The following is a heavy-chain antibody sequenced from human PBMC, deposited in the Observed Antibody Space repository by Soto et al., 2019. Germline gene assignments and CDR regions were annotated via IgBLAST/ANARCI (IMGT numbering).Heavy chain of an antibody. CDR3: ASDPAGYCSSTSCYDPSYYYYGMDV. J-gene: IGHJ6*02. D-gene: IGHD2-2*01. Sequence: QVQLVESGGGVVQPGRSLRLSCAASGFTFSSYAMHWVRQAPGKGLEWVAVISYDGSNKYYADSVKGRFTISRDNSKNTLYLQMNSLRAEDTAVYYCASDPAGYCSSTSCYDPSYYYYGMDVWGQGTTVTVSS. CDR1: GFTFSSYA. CDR2: ISYDGSNK. V-gene: IGHV3-30-3*01.